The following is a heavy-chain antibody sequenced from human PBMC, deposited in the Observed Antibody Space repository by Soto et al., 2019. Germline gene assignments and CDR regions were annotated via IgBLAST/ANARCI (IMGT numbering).Heavy chain of an antibody. CDR2: IYHGGTT. Sequence: SETLSLTCSVSGYSLSTGSSWGWIRQPPGKGPEWIASIYHGGTTVYNPSLKSRITISVVTSKNYFSLKLRSVTAADTAVYYCARAHVIVVAGSTFDYWGHGTLVTVSS. CDR3: ARAHVIVVAGSTFDY. V-gene: IGHV4-38-2*02. D-gene: IGHD6-19*01. CDR1: GYSLSTGSS. J-gene: IGHJ4*01.